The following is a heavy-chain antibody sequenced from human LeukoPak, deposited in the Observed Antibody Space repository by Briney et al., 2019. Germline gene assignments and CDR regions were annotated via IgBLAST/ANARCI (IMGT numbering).Heavy chain of an antibody. CDR2: IYSGGNT. V-gene: IGHV3-66*01. CDR3: AVSRIVGAVDVFDM. Sequence: GGSLRLSCAASGFTVSSNYMSWVRQAPGKGLEWVSVIYSGGNTYYADSVKGRFTISRDNSKNKVSLQMNSLRDEDTAVYFCAVSRIVGAVDVFDMWGQGTMVTVSS. CDR1: GFTVSSNY. J-gene: IGHJ3*02. D-gene: IGHD1-26*01.